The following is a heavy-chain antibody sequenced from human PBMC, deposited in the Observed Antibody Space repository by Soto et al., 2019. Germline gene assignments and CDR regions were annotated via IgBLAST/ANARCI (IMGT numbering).Heavy chain of an antibody. CDR1: GGSISSGDYY. D-gene: IGHD3-22*01. Sequence: SETLSLTCTVSGGSISSGDYYWSWIRQPPGKGLEWIGYIYYTGSTYYNPSLKSRVTISVDTSKSQFSLKLNSVTAADTAVYYCTTEAYDNSGSLAFDIWGPGTLVTVS. V-gene: IGHV4-30-4*01. CDR3: TTEAYDNSGSLAFDI. J-gene: IGHJ3*02. CDR2: IYYTGST.